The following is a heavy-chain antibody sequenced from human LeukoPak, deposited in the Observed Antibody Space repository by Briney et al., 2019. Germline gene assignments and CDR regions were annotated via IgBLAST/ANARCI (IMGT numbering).Heavy chain of an antibody. CDR2: IKQDGSEK. CDR1: GFTFINYW. V-gene: IGHV3-7*01. J-gene: IGHJ4*02. CDR3: ARDPSMFGVVIKVLTEADRGH. D-gene: IGHD3-3*01. Sequence: GGSLRLSCAASGFTFINYWMSWVRQAPGKGLEWVANIKQDGSEKYYVDSVKGRFTISRDNAKNSLYLQMNSLRAEDTAVYYCARDPSMFGVVIKVLTEADRGHWGQGTLVTISS.